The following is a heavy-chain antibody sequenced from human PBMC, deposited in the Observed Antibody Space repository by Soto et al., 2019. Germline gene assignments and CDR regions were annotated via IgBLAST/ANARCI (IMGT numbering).Heavy chain of an antibody. CDR1: GGSISSYY. D-gene: IGHD3-16*01. Sequence: SETLSLTCTVSGGSISSYYWRWIRQPPGKGLEWIGYIYYSGSTNYNPSLKSRVTISVDTSKNQFSLKLSSVTAADTAVYYCARGGDPKGYYYGMDVWGQGTTVTVSS. V-gene: IGHV4-59*01. J-gene: IGHJ6*02. CDR2: IYYSGST. CDR3: ARGGDPKGYYYGMDV.